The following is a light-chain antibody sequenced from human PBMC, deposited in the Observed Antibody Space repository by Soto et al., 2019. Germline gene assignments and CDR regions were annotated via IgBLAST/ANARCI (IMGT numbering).Light chain of an antibody. CDR1: QSVSNN. CDR3: QQYNDCPPIT. V-gene: IGKV3-15*01. Sequence: EIMMTQSPATLSVSPGERVTLSCRASQSVSNNLAWYQQKPGQAPRLLIYYASTRATGIPPRFSGSGSGTEFSLIISSLQSEDFALYYCQQYNDCPPITFGQGTRLEMK. J-gene: IGKJ5*01. CDR2: YAS.